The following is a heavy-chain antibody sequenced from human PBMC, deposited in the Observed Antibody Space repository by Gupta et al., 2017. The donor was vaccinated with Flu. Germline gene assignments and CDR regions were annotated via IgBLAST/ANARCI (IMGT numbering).Heavy chain of an antibody. J-gene: IGHJ4*02. Sequence: EMQLVESGGGLVQPGGSLRLSCAASVFTFVRSYLQWVRQAPGKGLVWVSRINPDGSSTTYAESVKGRFTISRDNAKNTLYLQMNSLGDDDTAVYYCATVTSGCWGQGTLVTVSS. D-gene: IGHD4-17*01. CDR3: ATVTSGC. CDR1: VFTFVRSY. CDR2: INPDGSST. V-gene: IGHV3-74*03.